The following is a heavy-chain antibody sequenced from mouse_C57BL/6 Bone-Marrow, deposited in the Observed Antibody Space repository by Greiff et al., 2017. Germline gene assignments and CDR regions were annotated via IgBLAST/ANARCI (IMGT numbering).Heavy chain of an antibody. CDR2: IYPRSGNT. Sequence: VQLQQSGAELARPGASVKLSCKASGYTFTSYGISWVKQRTGQGLEWIGEIYPRSGNTYYNEKFKGKATLTADKSSSTAYMELRSLTSEDSAVYFCARGVITSVVAPYYFDYWGQGTTLTVSS. CDR3: ARGVITSVVAPYYFDY. V-gene: IGHV1-81*01. D-gene: IGHD1-1*01. CDR1: GYTFTSYG. J-gene: IGHJ2*01.